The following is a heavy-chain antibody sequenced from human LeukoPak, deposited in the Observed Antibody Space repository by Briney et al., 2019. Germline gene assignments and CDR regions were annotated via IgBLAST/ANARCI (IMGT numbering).Heavy chain of an antibody. D-gene: IGHD2-2*02. CDR2: ISYDGSNK. J-gene: IGHJ6*02. Sequence: GGSLRLSCAASGFTLSSYGMHWVRQAPGKGLEWVAVISYDGSNKYYADSVKGRFTISRDNSKNTLYLQMNSLRAEDTAVYYCARESGCSSTSCYTLPSYYYYGMDVWGQGTTVTVSS. CDR1: GFTLSSYG. V-gene: IGHV3-30*03. CDR3: ARESGCSSTSCYTLPSYYYYGMDV.